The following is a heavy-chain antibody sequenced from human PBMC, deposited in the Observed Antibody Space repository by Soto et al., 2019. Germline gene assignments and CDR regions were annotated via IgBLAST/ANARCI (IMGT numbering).Heavy chain of an antibody. CDR1: GYTFTSYH. Sequence: QVQLVQSGAEVKKPGASVKVSCKTSGYTFTSYHISWVRQATGQGLEWMGWISAYNTNTNYAQKFQGRVTMTTDTLTSTAYMELRSLRSDDTAVYYCARDTPPTDYWGQGTLVAVSS. J-gene: IGHJ4*02. CDR3: ARDTPPTDY. CDR2: ISAYNTNT. V-gene: IGHV1-18*01.